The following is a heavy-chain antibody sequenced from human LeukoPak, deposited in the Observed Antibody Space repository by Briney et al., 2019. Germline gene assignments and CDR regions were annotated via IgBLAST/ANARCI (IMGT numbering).Heavy chain of an antibody. CDR2: ISYDGSNK. J-gene: IGHJ5*02. CDR1: GFTFSSYA. D-gene: IGHD3-10*01. CDR3: AKSAVRGSEGRFDP. V-gene: IGHV3-30-3*02. Sequence: GGSLRLSCAASGFTFSSYAMHWVRQAPGKGLEWVAVISYDGSNKYYADSVKGRFTISRDNSKNTLYLQMNSLRAEDTAIYYCAKSAVRGSEGRFDPWGQGTLVTVSS.